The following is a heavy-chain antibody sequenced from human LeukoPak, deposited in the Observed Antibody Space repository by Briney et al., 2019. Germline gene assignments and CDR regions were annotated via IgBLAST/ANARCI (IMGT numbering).Heavy chain of an antibody. CDR3: ARGFTLFDP. J-gene: IGHJ5*02. CDR2: IYYSGST. CDR1: GGSISSSIYF. Sequence: PSETLSLTCTVSGGSISSSIYFWGWIRQSPGKGLEWIGSIYYSGSTYYNPSLKSRVTLSVDTSKNQYSLKVTSVTAADTAVYYCARGFTLFDPWGQGTLVTVSS. V-gene: IGHV4-39*07. D-gene: IGHD2/OR15-2a*01.